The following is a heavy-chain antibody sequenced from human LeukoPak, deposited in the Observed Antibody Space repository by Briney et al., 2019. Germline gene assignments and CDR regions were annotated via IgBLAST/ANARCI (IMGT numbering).Heavy chain of an antibody. CDR1: GFSVSSSY. CDR3: TSINYDILTGYLTVDY. D-gene: IGHD3-9*01. J-gene: IGHJ4*02. CDR2: IKSKTDGGTT. V-gene: IGHV3-15*01. Sequence: GGSLRLSCAASGFSVSSSYMTWVRQAPGKGLEWVGRIKSKTDGGTTDYAAPVKGRFTISRDDSKNTLYLQMNSLKTEDTAVYYCTSINYDILTGYLTVDYWGQGTLVTVSS.